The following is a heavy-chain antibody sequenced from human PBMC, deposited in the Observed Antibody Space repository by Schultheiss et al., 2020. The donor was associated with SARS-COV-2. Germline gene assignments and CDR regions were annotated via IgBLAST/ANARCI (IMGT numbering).Heavy chain of an antibody. V-gene: IGHV3-30*03. CDR1: GFTFNSAW. J-gene: IGHJ4*02. CDR3: AREGYCTNGVCSYFDY. CDR2: ISYDGSNK. D-gene: IGHD2-8*01. Sequence: GGSLRLSCAASGFTFNSAWMSWVRQAPGKGLEWVAVISYDGSNKYYAESVKGRFTISRDNSKNTLYLQMNSLRAEDTAVYYCAREGYCTNGVCSYFDYWGQGTLVTVSS.